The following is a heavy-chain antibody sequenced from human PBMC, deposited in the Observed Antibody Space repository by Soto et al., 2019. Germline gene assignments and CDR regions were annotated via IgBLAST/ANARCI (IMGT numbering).Heavy chain of an antibody. CDR1: GYTFNNYG. V-gene: IGHV1-18*01. J-gene: IGHJ6*02. Sequence: ASVKVSCKASGYTFNNYGITWVRQSPGQGLEWLGWISVYNGNKNYAKKVQGRVSMTADTSTSTAHMELRSLQSDDTAVYFCARVAITLIRGLKVDFYSMDVWGQGTTVTVSS. CDR3: ARVAITLIRGLKVDFYSMDV. D-gene: IGHD3-10*01. CDR2: ISVYNGNK.